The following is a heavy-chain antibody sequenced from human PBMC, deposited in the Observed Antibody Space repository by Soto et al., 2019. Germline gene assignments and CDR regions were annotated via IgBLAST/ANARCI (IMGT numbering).Heavy chain of an antibody. CDR1: GIDFSNYA. J-gene: IGHJ4*02. CDR2: SSTSGRST. V-gene: IGHV3-23*01. D-gene: IGHD6-19*01. Sequence: GGSLRLSCVVSGIDFSNYAMTWVRQAPGKGLEWVAISSTSGRSTYHADSVRGRFTISRDNSKNTLYLHMTNLRAEDTAVYYCAKDGNWLDVFLDLWGQGTPVTVSS. CDR3: AKDGNWLDVFLDL.